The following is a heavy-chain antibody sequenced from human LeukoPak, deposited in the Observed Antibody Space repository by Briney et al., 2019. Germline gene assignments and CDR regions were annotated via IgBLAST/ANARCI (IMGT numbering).Heavy chain of an antibody. J-gene: IGHJ4*02. Sequence: GGSLRLSCAASGFTFSSYAMSWVRQAPGKGLEWVSAISGSGGSTYYADSVKGRFTISRDKAKNTVFLQMDSLRAEDTAVYHCARKTVAGTNYFDSWGQGTLVTVSS. CDR2: ISGSGGST. V-gene: IGHV3-23*01. CDR1: GFTFSSYA. CDR3: ARKTVAGTNYFDS. D-gene: IGHD6-19*01.